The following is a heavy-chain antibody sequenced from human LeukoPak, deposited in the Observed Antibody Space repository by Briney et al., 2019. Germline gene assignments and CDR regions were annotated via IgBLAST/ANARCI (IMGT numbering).Heavy chain of an antibody. V-gene: IGHV4-39*01. CDR1: GGSLSSNSYY. CDR2: IYYSGST. Sequence: SETLSLTCTVSGGSLSSNSYYWGWIRQPPGKWLKWLGSIYYSGSTYYNPSLKSRVTISVDTSKNQFSLKLNSVTAADTAVYYCARNRYYYGSGNYGVPNWFDPWGQGTLVTVSS. D-gene: IGHD3-10*01. J-gene: IGHJ5*02. CDR3: ARNRYYYGSGNYGVPNWFDP.